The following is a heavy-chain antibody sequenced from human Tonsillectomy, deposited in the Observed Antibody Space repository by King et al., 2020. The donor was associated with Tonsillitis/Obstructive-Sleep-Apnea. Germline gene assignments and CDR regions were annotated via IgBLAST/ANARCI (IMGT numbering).Heavy chain of an antibody. CDR2: ILVGSGNT. CDR1: GFTFTNSA. D-gene: IGHD4-17*01. J-gene: IGHJ6*03. V-gene: IGHV1-58*01. Sequence: QMQLVQSGPEVKKPGTSVKVSCKASGFTFTNSAVQLVRQARGQRLEWILWILVGSGNTNYAQKFQERVTVTRDMSTRTAYMKLSTLRSEDTAVYYCAADLVYSDQTYYYYYLDVRRKATTPTV. CDR3: AADLVYSDQTYYYYYLDV.